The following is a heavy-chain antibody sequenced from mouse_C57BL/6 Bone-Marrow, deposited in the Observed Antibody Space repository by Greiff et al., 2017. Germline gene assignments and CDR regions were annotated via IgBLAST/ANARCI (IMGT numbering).Heavy chain of an antibody. Sequence: DVKLQESGPGLVKPSQSLSLTCSVTGYSITSGYYWNWIRQFPGNKLEWMGYISYDGSNKYNPSLKNRISINRYTSKNQFILKLNSLTTDDTATYSCASYLSYYYGSSYWYFDVWGTGTTVTVSS. J-gene: IGHJ1*03. V-gene: IGHV3-6*01. CDR1: GYSITSGYY. CDR3: ASYLSYYYGSSYWYFDV. CDR2: ISYDGSN. D-gene: IGHD1-1*01.